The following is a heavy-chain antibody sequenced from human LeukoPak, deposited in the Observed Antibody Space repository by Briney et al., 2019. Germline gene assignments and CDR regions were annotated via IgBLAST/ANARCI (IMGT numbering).Heavy chain of an antibody. CDR2: ISSSSSYI. V-gene: IGHV3-21*01. Sequence: GGSLRLSCAASGFPFSSNWMHWVRQAPGKGLEWVSSISSSSSYIYYADSVKGRFTISRDNAKNSLYLQMNSLRAEDTAVYYCAREGDYCGGDCYSFDYWGQGTLVTVSS. D-gene: IGHD2-21*02. CDR3: AREGDYCGGDCYSFDY. J-gene: IGHJ4*02. CDR1: GFPFSSNW.